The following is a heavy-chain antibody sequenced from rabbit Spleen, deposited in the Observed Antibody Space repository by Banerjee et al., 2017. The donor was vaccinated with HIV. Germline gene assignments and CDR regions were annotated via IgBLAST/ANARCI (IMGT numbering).Heavy chain of an antibody. CDR2: IDAGSDGT. CDR3: VRGASSSGYYSL. D-gene: IGHD1-1*01. CDR1: GFSFSGSYW. J-gene: IGHJ4*01. Sequence: EESGGGLVQPEGSLTVTCTASGFSFSGSYWICWVRQAPGKGLEWIACIDAGSDGTYYASWAKGRFTISSHNAQNTLYLQMNSLTAADTATYFCVRGASSSGYYSLWGQGTLVTVS. V-gene: IGHV1S45*01.